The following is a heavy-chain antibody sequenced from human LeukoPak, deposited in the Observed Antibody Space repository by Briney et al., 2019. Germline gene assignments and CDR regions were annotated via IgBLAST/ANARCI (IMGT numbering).Heavy chain of an antibody. J-gene: IGHJ5*02. D-gene: IGHD4-11*01. V-gene: IGHV1-69*08. CDR3: TRVNLRGSKYNWFDP. CDR2: ITPIIETT. CDR1: GGTLRTHI. Sequence: SVKVSCKTSGGTLRTHIFSWVRQAPGQGLEWMGRITPIIETTNYAQRFQGRVTITADPYTSTVYMEMSNLRSDDTAIYYCTRVNLRGSKYNWFDPWGQGTPVTVSS.